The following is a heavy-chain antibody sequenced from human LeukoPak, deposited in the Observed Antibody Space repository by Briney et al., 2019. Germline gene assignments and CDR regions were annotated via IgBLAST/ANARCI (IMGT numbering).Heavy chain of an antibody. CDR2: IYHSGST. J-gene: IGHJ4*02. CDR3: ARRYGGIRIGIATPFDY. CDR1: GYSISSGYY. V-gene: IGHV4-38-2*01. Sequence: SETLSLTCAVSGYSISSGYYWGWIRQPPGKGLEWIGSIYHSGSTYYNPSLKSRVTISVDTSKNQFSLKLSSVTAADTAVYYCARRYGGIRIGIATPFDYWGQGTLVTVSS. D-gene: IGHD3-16*01.